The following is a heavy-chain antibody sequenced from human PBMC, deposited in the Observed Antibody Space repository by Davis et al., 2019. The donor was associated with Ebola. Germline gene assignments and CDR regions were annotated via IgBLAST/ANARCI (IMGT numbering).Heavy chain of an antibody. CDR2: INPSGGYA. Sequence: ASVKVSCKTSGYTFTRFYVHWVRQAPGQGPEWMGMINPSGGYATYAQKFQGRVTVTRDTSTTTVYMDLSSLRSEDTALYYCTTPGGQDSGYDVFDIWGQGTMVTVSS. CDR3: TTPGGQDSGYDVFDI. V-gene: IGHV1-46*03. D-gene: IGHD5-12*01. J-gene: IGHJ3*02. CDR1: GYTFTRFY.